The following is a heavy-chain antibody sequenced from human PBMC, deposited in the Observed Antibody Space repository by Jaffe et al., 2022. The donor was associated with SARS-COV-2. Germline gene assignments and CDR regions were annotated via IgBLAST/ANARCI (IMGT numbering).Heavy chain of an antibody. CDR3: ARDVSDTAMVPEWYFDL. Sequence: QVQLVQSGAEVKKPGASVKVSCKASGYTFTSYYMHWVRQAPGQGLEWMGIINPSGGSTSYAQKFQGRVTMTRDTSTSTVYMELSSLRSEDTAVYYCARDVSDTAMVPEWYFDLWGRGTLVTVSS. J-gene: IGHJ2*01. V-gene: IGHV1-46*01. CDR1: GYTFTSYY. CDR2: INPSGGST. D-gene: IGHD5-18*01.